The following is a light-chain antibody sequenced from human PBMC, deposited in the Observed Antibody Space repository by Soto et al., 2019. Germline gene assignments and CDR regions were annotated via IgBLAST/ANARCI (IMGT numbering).Light chain of an antibody. CDR2: DAS. Sequence: EIVLTQSLDTLSLSPGERATLSGRASPSVTSNLAWYQQALGQAPRLLIYDASNRAAGIPARFSGSGSGTDFTLTISRLEPEDFAVYYCQQYGSSRTFGQGTKVDIK. V-gene: IGKV3-20*01. CDR1: PSVTSN. J-gene: IGKJ1*01. CDR3: QQYGSSRT.